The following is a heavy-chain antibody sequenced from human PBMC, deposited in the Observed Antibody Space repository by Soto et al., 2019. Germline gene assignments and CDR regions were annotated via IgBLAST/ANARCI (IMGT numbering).Heavy chain of an antibody. Sequence: ASVKVSCKVSGYTFTGYYIHWVRQAPGQGLQWMGWINPNSGGKNYAQEFQDRVTMTRDTSISTAYMELSRLTYDDTAVYYCARTLAYGGVIYFDIWGHGTLVTVSS. V-gene: IGHV1-2*02. D-gene: IGHD3-16*01. CDR2: INPNSGGK. CDR3: ARTLAYGGVIYFDI. J-gene: IGHJ4*01. CDR1: GYTFTGYY.